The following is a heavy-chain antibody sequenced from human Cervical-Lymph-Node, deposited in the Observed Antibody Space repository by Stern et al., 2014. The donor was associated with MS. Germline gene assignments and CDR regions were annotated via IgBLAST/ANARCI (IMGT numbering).Heavy chain of an antibody. J-gene: IGHJ6*02. V-gene: IGHV3-33*01. D-gene: IGHD2-15*01. CDR1: GFTFSSYG. Sequence: VQLEESGGGVVQPGRSLRLSCAASGFTFSSYGMHWVRQAPGKGLEWVAVIWYDGSNQYYADSVKGRFTISRDNSKNTLYLQMNSLRAEDTAVYYCARDWGCSGGSCYPDYYYYGMDVWGQGTTVTVSS. CDR3: ARDWGCSGGSCYPDYYYYGMDV. CDR2: IWYDGSNQ.